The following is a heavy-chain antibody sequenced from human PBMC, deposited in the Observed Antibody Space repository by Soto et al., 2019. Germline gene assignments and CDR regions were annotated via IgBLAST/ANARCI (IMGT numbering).Heavy chain of an antibody. Sequence: ASVKVSCKASGGTFSSYAISWVRQAPGQGLEWMGGIIPIFGTANYAQKFQGRVTITADESTSTAYMELSSLRSEDTAVYYCAREEGVTRLPRGLYGMDVWGQGTTVTVSS. D-gene: IGHD3-22*01. CDR1: GGTFSSYA. CDR3: AREEGVTRLPRGLYGMDV. CDR2: IIPIFGTA. J-gene: IGHJ6*02. V-gene: IGHV1-69*13.